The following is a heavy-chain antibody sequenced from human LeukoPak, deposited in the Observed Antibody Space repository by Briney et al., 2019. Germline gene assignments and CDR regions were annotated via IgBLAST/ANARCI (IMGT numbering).Heavy chain of an antibody. V-gene: IGHV4-34*01. CDR2: INHSGST. CDR1: GGSFSGYY. J-gene: IGHJ5*02. Sequence: SETLSLTCAVYGGSFSGYYWSWIRQPPGKGLEWIGEINHSGSTNYNPSLKSRVTISVDTSKNQFSLKLSSVTAADTAVYYCARGTRRSWFDPWGQGTLVTVSS. CDR3: ARGTRRSWFDP.